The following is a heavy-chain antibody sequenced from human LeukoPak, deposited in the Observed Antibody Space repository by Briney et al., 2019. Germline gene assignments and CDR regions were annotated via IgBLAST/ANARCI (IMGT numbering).Heavy chain of an antibody. CDR2: IYYSGST. CDR1: GGSISSSSYY. Sequence: SETLSLTCTVSGGSISSSSYYWGWIRQPPGKGLEWIGSIYYSGSTYYNPSLKSRVTISVDTSKNQFSLKLSSVTAADTAVYYCARTVRSVGATAGFDYWGQGTLVTVSS. J-gene: IGHJ4*02. D-gene: IGHD1-26*01. V-gene: IGHV4-39*07. CDR3: ARTVRSVGATAGFDY.